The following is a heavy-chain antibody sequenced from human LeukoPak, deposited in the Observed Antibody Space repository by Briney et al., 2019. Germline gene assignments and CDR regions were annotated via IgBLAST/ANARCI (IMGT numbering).Heavy chain of an antibody. D-gene: IGHD3-3*01. CDR2: MNPNSGNT. V-gene: IGHV1-8*01. CDR3: ARDPTYYDFWSGYYTKNNWFDP. J-gene: IGHJ5*02. Sequence: ASVKVSCKASGYTFTSYDINWVRQATGQGLEWMEWMNPNSGNTGYAQKFQGRVTMTRNTSISTAYMELSSLRSEDTAVYYCARDPTYYDFWSGYYTKNNWFDPWGQGTLVTVSS. CDR1: GYTFTSYD.